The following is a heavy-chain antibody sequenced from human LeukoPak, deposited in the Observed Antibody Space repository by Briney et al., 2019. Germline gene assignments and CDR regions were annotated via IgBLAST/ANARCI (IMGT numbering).Heavy chain of an antibody. Sequence: PGGSLRLSCGTSGVTFSCAWMVWVRQAPGKGLEWIGRITSKTNGETTYYAAPVKGRFIISRDDSKSMLYPQMNSLKIEDTALYYCTTDLRSWGQGTLVTVSS. CDR1: GVTFSCAW. CDR2: ITSKTNGETT. CDR3: TTDLRS. D-gene: IGHD3-10*01. V-gene: IGHV3-15*06. J-gene: IGHJ5*02.